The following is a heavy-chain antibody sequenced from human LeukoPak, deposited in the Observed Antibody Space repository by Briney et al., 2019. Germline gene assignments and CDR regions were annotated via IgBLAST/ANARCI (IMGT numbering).Heavy chain of an antibody. V-gene: IGHV3-7*01. J-gene: IGHJ4*02. CDR3: ARDGGRLADFYFDS. CDR1: GFTFSSYW. CDR2: IKQDGSEK. Sequence: PGGSLRLSCAASGFTFSSYWMSWVRQAPGKGLEWVANIKQDGSEKYYVDSVKGRFTISRDNAEKTLYLRMNSLRAEDTAVYYCARDGGRLADFYFDSWGQGCLVTVSS. D-gene: IGHD3-3*01.